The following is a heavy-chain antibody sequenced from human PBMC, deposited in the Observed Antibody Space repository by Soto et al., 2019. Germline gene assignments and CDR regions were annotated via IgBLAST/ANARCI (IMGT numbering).Heavy chain of an antibody. CDR1: GGSISSGDYY. V-gene: IGHV4-30-4*01. CDR3: ASSNCSGGSCYGSFDY. J-gene: IGHJ4*02. CDR2: IYYSGST. Sequence: SETLSLTCTVSGGSISSGDYYWSWIRQPPGKGLEWIGYIYYSGSTYYNPSLKSRVTISVDTSKNQFSLKLSSVTAADTAVYYCASSNCSGGSCYGSFDYWGQGTLVTVSS. D-gene: IGHD2-15*01.